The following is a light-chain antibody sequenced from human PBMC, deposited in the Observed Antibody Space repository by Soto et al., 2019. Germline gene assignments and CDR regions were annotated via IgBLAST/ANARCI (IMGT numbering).Light chain of an antibody. CDR3: QTWTSVIHV. V-gene: IGLV4-69*01. CDR1: SGHSSNA. CDR2: LNSDGTH. J-gene: IGLJ1*01. Sequence: QPVVTQAPSASASLGASVKLTCTLSSGHSSNAIAWHQQQPEKAPRFLMRLNSDGTHTKGDGIPDRFSASSSGTERYLTISSLQSEDEADYYCQTWTSVIHVFGTGTKLTVL.